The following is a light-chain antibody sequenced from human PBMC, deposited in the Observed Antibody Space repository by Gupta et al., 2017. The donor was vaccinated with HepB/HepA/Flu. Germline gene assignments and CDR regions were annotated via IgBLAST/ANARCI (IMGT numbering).Light chain of an antibody. CDR1: SSDVGGYNY. J-gene: IGLJ2*01. CDR2: DVS. Sequence: QSALTQPRSLSGSPGQSVTISCTGTSSDVGGYNYVSWYQQHPGKAPKLMIYDVSKRPSGVPDRFSGSKSGNTASLTISGLQAEDEADYYCCSYAGSYMVFGGGTKLTVL. V-gene: IGLV2-11*01. CDR3: CSYAGSYMV.